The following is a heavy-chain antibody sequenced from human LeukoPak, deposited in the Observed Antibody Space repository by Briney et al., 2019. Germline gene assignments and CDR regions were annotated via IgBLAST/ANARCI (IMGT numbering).Heavy chain of an antibody. V-gene: IGHV1-69*04. D-gene: IGHD3-9*01. J-gene: IGHJ4*02. CDR2: IIPILGIA. CDR3: ARDPSGRYFDWLLAPTFDY. Sequence: ASVKVSCKASGGTFSSYAISWVRQAPGQGLEWMGRIIPILGIANYAQKFQGRVTITADKSTSKAYMELSSLRSEDTAVYYCARDPSGRYFDWLLAPTFDYWGQGTLVTVSS. CDR1: GGTFSSYA.